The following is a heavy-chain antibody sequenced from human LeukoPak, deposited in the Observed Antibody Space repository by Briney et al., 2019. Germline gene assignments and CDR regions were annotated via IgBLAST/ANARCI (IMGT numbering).Heavy chain of an antibody. J-gene: IGHJ6*03. CDR3: ARRGSGGVYYYYYMDV. CDR1: GFIFSSYG. V-gene: IGHV3-33*01. D-gene: IGHD3-16*01. Sequence: PGGSLRLSCAASGFIFSSYGMHWVRQAPGKGLEWVAVIWYDGSNKYYADSVKGRFTISRDNSKNTLYLQMNSLRAEDTAVYYCARRGSGGVYYYYYMDVWGKGTTVTVSS. CDR2: IWYDGSNK.